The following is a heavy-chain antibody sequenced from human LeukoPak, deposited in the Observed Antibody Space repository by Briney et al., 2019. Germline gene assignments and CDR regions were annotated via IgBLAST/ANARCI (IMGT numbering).Heavy chain of an antibody. J-gene: IGHJ6*03. D-gene: IGHD3-3*01. CDR1: GFAFSNFA. V-gene: IGHV3-23*01. CDR3: AKMEGQRLYDYCMDV. CDR2: MSGSGYYT. Sequence: GGSLRLSCAASGFAFSNFAMSWVRQAPGKGLEWVSAMSGSGYYTYYVESVKGRFTISRDNSKNTLYLHMNSLRADNTAVYYCAKMEGQRLYDYCMDVWGRGTTVTVSS.